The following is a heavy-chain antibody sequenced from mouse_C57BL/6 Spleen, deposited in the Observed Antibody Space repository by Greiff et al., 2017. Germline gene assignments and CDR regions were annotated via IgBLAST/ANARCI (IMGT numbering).Heavy chain of an antibody. V-gene: IGHV5-9*01. J-gene: IGHJ3*01. Sequence: EVKLMESGGGLVKPGGSLKLSCAASGFTFSSYTMSWVRQTPEKRLEWVATISGGGGNTYYPDSVKGRFTISRDNAKNTLYLQMSSLRSEDTALYYCARAYDYDEGFAYWGQGTLVTVSA. CDR2: ISGGGGNT. D-gene: IGHD2-4*01. CDR3: ARAYDYDEGFAY. CDR1: GFTFSSYT.